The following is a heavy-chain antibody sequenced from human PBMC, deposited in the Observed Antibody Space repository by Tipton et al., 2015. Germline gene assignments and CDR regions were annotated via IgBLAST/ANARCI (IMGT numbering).Heavy chain of an antibody. J-gene: IGHJ5*02. V-gene: IGHV4-34*01. CDR1: GGSFSGYY. CDR3: ARGDNNWFDP. CDR2: INHSRST. Sequence: TLSLTCVVYGGSFSGYYWSWIRQPPGKGLEWIGEINHSRSTNYNPSLKSRVTISVDTSKSQFSLRVTSVTAADTAVYYCARGDNNWFDPWGQGTLVTVSS.